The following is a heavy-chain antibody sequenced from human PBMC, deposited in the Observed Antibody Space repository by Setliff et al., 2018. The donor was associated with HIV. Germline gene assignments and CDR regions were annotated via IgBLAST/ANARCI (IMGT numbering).Heavy chain of an antibody. J-gene: IGHJ4*02. CDR2: VNHSGTT. CDR3: AGFPLSSSWYFY. CDR1: GTSFSDYY. D-gene: IGHD6-13*01. Sequence: SETLSLTCAVYGTSFSDYYWTWIRQPPGKGLEWIGEVNHSGTTNYNTSLKSRVTISGDTSKKQFSLKLSSVTAADTAVYYCAGFPLSSSWYFYWGQGTLVTVSS. V-gene: IGHV4-34*01.